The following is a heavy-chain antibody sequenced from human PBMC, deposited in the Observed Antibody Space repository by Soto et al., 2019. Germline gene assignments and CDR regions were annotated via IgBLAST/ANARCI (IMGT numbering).Heavy chain of an antibody. Sequence: ASVKVSCKASGYTFTSYAMHWVRQAPGQRPEWMGWINAGNGNTKYSQKFQGRVTITRDTSASTAYMELSSLRSEDTAVYYCASSRITMVPYGMDVWGQGTTVTVSS. J-gene: IGHJ6*02. CDR1: GYTFTSYA. V-gene: IGHV1-3*01. CDR3: ASSRITMVPYGMDV. D-gene: IGHD3-10*01. CDR2: INAGNGNT.